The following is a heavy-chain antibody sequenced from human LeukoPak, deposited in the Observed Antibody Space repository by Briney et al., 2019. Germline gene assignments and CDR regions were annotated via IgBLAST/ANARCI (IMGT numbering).Heavy chain of an antibody. D-gene: IGHD3-22*01. CDR2: IYYSGST. J-gene: IGHJ3*02. V-gene: IGHV4-31*03. CDR3: ARAWVVVGPAAFDI. Sequence: PSETLSHTCTVSGGSISSGGYYWSWIRQHPGKGLEWIGYIYYSGSTYYNPSLKSRVTISVDTSKNQFSLKLSSVTAADTAVYYCARAWVVVGPAAFDIWGQGTMVTVSS. CDR1: GGSISSGGYY.